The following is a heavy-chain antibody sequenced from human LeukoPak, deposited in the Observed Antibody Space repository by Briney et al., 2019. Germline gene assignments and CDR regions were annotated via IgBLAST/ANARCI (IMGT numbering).Heavy chain of an antibody. J-gene: IGHJ4*02. V-gene: IGHV3-48*03. CDR1: GFTFSSYE. CDR3: ARGGYDSSGYYFAYDY. D-gene: IGHD3-22*01. CDR2: ISSSGSTI. Sequence: GGSLRLSCAASGFTFSSYEMNWVRQAPGKGLEWVSYISSSGSTIYYADSGKGRFTISRDNAKNSLYLQMNSLRAEDTAVYYCARGGYDSSGYYFAYDYWGQGTLVTVSS.